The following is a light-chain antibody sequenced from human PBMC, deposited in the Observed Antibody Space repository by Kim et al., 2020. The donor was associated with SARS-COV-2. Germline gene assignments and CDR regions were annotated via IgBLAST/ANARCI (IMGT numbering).Light chain of an antibody. CDR1: NIGRNH. J-gene: IGLJ2*01. CDR2: YTT. Sequence: PGEPARIAGGENNIGRNHVHWYRQKPGQAPVLVIYYTTDRTSGIPDRFSGSNSGTTATLTISRVEAGDEADYYCQVWDSSSSFYVVFGGGTQLTVL. V-gene: IGLV3-21*01. CDR3: QVWDSSSSFYVV.